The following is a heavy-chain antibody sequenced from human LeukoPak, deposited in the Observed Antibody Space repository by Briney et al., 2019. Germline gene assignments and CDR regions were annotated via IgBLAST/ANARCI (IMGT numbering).Heavy chain of an antibody. CDR1: GGSFSGYY. CDR3: AREAGWFSHYYYYMDV. CDR2: INHSGST. V-gene: IGHV4-34*01. D-gene: IGHD2-15*01. J-gene: IGHJ6*03. Sequence: PSETLSLTCAVYGGSFSGYYWSWIRQPPGKGLEWIGEINHSGSTNYNPSLKSRVTISVDTSKNQFSLKLSSVTAADTAVYYCAREAGWFSHYYYYMDVWGKGTTVTISS.